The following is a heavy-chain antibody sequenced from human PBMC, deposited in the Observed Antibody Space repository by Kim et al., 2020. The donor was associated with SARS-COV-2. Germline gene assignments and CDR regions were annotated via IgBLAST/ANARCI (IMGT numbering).Heavy chain of an antibody. J-gene: IGHJ5*02. D-gene: IGHD4-17*01. CDR1: GFTFSSYA. V-gene: IGHV3-30*04. CDR3: ARDDYGPGS. CDR2: ISYDGSNK. Sequence: GGSLRLSCAASGFTFSSYAMHWVRQAPGKGLEWVAVISYDGSNKYYADSVKGRFTISRDNSKNTLYLQMNSLRAEDTAVYYCARDDYGPGSWGQGTLVTVSS.